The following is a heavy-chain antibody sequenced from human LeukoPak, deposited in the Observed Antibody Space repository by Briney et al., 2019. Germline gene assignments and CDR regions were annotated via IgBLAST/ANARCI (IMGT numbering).Heavy chain of an antibody. V-gene: IGHV4-34*01. CDR3: ARGGHIVATTNFDY. CDR1: GGSFSGYY. J-gene: IGHJ4*02. CDR2: INHSGST. Sequence: SETLSLTCAVYGGSFSGYYWSCLRQPPGKGLEWIGEINHSGSTNYNPSLKSRVTISVDTSKNQFSLKLSSVTAADTAVYYCARGGHIVATTNFDYWGQGTRVTVSS. D-gene: IGHD5-12*01.